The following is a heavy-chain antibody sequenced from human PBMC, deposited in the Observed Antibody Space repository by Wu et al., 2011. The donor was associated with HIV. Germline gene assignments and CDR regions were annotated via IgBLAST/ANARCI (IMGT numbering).Heavy chain of an antibody. CDR1: GATFSSYA. Sequence: QVQLVQSGAEVKKPGSSVKVSCKASGATFSSYAISWVRQAPGQGLEWMGWISAYNGDTKYAQKLQGRVTMTSDTSTSTAYMELRSPRSDDTAVYYCARGYGWEPLDYWGQGTLVTVSS. V-gene: IGHV1-18*01. CDR3: ARGYGWEPLDY. CDR2: ISAYNGDT. J-gene: IGHJ4*02. D-gene: IGHD1-26*01.